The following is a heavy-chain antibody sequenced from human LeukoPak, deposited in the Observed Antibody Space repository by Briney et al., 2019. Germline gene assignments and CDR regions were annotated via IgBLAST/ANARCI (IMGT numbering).Heavy chain of an antibody. CDR2: ISGSGGST. D-gene: IGHD1-26*01. J-gene: IGHJ4*02. Sequence: SGGSLRLSCAASGFTFSSYAMSWVRQAPGKGLEWVSAISGSGGSTYYADSVKGRFTISRDNSKNTLYLQMNSLRAEDTAVYYCAKEGESIVGAGPDYWGQGTLVTVS. CDR3: AKEGESIVGAGPDY. CDR1: GFTFSSYA. V-gene: IGHV3-23*01.